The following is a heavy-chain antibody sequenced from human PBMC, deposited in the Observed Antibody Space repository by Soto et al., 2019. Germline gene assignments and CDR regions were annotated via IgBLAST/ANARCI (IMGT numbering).Heavy chain of an antibody. Sequence: ASVKVSCKASGGTFSSYAISWVRQAPGQGLEWMGGIIPIFGTANYAQKFQGRVTITADESTSTAYMELSSLRSEDTAVYYCARGYNWNWNIDYYYGMDVWGQGTTVTVCS. CDR3: ARGYNWNWNIDYYYGMDV. CDR1: GGTFSSYA. V-gene: IGHV1-69*13. J-gene: IGHJ6*02. D-gene: IGHD1-7*01. CDR2: IIPIFGTA.